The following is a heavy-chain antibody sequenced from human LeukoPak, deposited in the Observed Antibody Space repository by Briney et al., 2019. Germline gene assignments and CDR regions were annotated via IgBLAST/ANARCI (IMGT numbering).Heavy chain of an antibody. D-gene: IGHD6-13*01. Sequence: ASVTVSCKPSGDTFIINELHWVRQATGQELEGMGWMNPNSGNTGYAQKFQGRVTMTRNTSISTAYMELTDLRSEDTAVYYCARVTAAGTWTFDIWGQGTTVTVSS. CDR1: GDTFIINE. J-gene: IGHJ3*02. V-gene: IGHV1-8*01. CDR2: MNPNSGNT. CDR3: ARVTAAGTWTFDI.